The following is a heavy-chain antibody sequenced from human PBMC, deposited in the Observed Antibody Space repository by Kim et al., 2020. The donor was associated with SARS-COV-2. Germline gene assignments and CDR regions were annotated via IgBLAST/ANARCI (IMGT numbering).Heavy chain of an antibody. CDR2: IYYSGST. V-gene: IGHV4-59*01. CDR1: GGSISSYY. Sequence: SETLSLTCTVSGGSISSYYWSWIRQPPGKGLEWIGYIYYSGSTNYNPSLKSRVTISVDTSKNQFSLKLSSVTAADTAVYYCAREPHSNTHFDPWGQGTLVTVSP. J-gene: IGHJ5*02. CDR3: AREPHSNTHFDP. D-gene: IGHD2-2*02.